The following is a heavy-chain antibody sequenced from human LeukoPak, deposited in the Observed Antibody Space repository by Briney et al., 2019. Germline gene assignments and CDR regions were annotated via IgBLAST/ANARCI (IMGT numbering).Heavy chain of an antibody. CDR3: AKLPTGYPNWFDP. J-gene: IGHJ5*02. V-gene: IGHV3-23*01. Sequence: GGSLRLSCAASGFTFANYYMNWVRQAPGKGLEWVSAISANGGSTYYADSVTGRFTISRDNSKNTLYLQMNSLRAEDTALYYCAKLPTGYPNWFDPWGQGTLVTVSS. CDR2: ISANGGST. D-gene: IGHD3-9*01. CDR1: GFTFANYY.